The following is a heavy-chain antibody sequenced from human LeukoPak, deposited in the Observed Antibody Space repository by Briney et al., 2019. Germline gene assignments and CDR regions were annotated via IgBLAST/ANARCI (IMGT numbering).Heavy chain of an antibody. D-gene: IGHD6-19*01. CDR1: GFTFSIYG. CDR2: ILSDGNNK. J-gene: IGHJ4*02. CDR3: ARGLIPSTSLDY. Sequence: PRGSLRLSCAPSGFTFSIYGMHWDRQAPGNGLEWVAVILSDGNNKYYADSVKGRFTISRENSKNTVYLQRNSRRVEDTAVYYCARGLIPSTSLDYWGQGTLVTVSS. V-gene: IGHV3-33*05.